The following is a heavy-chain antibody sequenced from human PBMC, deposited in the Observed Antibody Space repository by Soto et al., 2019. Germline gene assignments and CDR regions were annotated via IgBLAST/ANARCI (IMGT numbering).Heavy chain of an antibody. CDR1: GLNVSSHY. CDR2: LFSGGSA. CDR3: ARDPRARGYCSSTSCYNLYGLDV. Sequence: GGSLRLSCAASGLNVSSHYMSWVRQAPGKGLEWVSVLFSGGSAYYADSVKGRFTISRDTSKNTVYLEMHRLTVDDTAVYFCARDPRARGYCSSTSCYNLYGLDVWGQGTTVTVSS. J-gene: IGHJ6*02. D-gene: IGHD2-2*02. V-gene: IGHV3-53*01.